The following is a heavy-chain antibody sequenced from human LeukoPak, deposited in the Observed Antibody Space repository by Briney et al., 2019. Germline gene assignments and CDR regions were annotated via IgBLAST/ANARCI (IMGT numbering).Heavy chain of an antibody. J-gene: IGHJ4*02. CDR3: AKDTMEQWLVDY. CDR1: GFTFSSYA. D-gene: IGHD6-19*01. CDR2: ISGGGGST. V-gene: IGHV3-23*01. Sequence: GGSLRLSCAASGFTFSSYAMSWVRQAPGKGLEWVSDISGGGGSTYYADSVKGRFTISRDNSKNTLYLQMNSLRAEETPVYYCAKDTMEQWLVDYWGQGTLVTVSS.